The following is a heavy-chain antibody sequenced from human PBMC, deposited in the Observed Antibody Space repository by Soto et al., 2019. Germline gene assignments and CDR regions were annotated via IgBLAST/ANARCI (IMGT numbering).Heavy chain of an antibody. D-gene: IGHD3-9*01. CDR1: GFSLNSRGVG. CDR3: VHRGPVDETGMGFDF. V-gene: IGHV2-5*02. Sequence: QITLRESGPALVKPTQTLTLTCTFSGFSLNSRGVGVGWVRQPPGKALEWLAIVYWDDDKRYRPSLRSRLSIRKDTPENMVVLTLTNTDPVDTATYYCVHRGPVDETGMGFDFWGQGSLVTVSS. J-gene: IGHJ4*02. CDR2: VYWDDDK.